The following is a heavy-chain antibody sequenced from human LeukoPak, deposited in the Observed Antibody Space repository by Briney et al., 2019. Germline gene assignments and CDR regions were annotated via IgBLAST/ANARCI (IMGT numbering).Heavy chain of an antibody. D-gene: IGHD1-14*01. CDR2: IYHSGTT. J-gene: IGHJ3*02. CDR1: GVAISRGGYA. Sequence: PSETLSLTCAVSGVAISRGGYAWNWIRQPPGEGLEWIAYIYHSGTTYYNPSLKSRATISVDTSKNQFSLKLSSVTAADTAVYYCARSLNRYRAIYAFDIWGQGTMVTVSS. CDR3: ARSLNRYRAIYAFDI. V-gene: IGHV4-30-4*07.